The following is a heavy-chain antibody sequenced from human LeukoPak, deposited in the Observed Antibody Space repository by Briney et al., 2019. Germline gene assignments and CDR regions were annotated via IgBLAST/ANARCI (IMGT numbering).Heavy chain of an antibody. V-gene: IGHV3-21*01. CDR1: GFTFSSYS. D-gene: IGHD2-21*02. J-gene: IGHJ6*03. Sequence: GGSLRLSCAASGFTFSSYSMNWVRQAPGKGLEWVSSISSSSSYIYYADSVKGRFTISRDNAKNSLYLQMNSLRAEDTAVYYCARARVTRFKNDYYYYMDVWGKGTTVTVSS. CDR2: ISSSSSYI. CDR3: ARARVTRFKNDYYYYMDV.